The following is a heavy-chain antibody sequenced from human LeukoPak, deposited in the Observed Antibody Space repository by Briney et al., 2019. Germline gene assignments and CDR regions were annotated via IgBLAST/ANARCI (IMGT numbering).Heavy chain of an antibody. CDR3: ARDSSFDAFDI. J-gene: IGHJ3*02. CDR1: GFTFSSYW. Sequence: PGGSLRLSCAASGFTFSSYWMSWVRQAPGKGLEWVANIKQDGSEKYYVDSVKGRFTISRDNAKNSLYLQMISLRAEDTAVYYCARDSSFDAFDIWGQGTMVTVSS. D-gene: IGHD6-6*01. CDR2: IKQDGSEK. V-gene: IGHV3-7*01.